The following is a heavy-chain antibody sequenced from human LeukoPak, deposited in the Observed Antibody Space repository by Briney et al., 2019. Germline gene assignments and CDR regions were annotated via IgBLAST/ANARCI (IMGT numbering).Heavy chain of an antibody. CDR1: GYTFTSHY. CDR3: AGSIKTTVGYFDY. CDR2: INPSGGST. V-gene: IGHV1-46*03. Sequence: ASVKVSCRASGYTFTSHYMHWVRQAPGQGLEWMGIINPSGGSTSYAQKFQGRVTMTRDTSTSTVYMELSSLRSEDTAVYYCAGSIKTTVGYFDYWGQGTLVTVSS. J-gene: IGHJ4*02. D-gene: IGHD4-11*01.